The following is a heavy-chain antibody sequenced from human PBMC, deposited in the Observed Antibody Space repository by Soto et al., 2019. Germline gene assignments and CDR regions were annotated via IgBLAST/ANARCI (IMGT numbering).Heavy chain of an antibody. CDR3: ARKVPGSTSRPDYWYFDL. J-gene: IGHJ2*01. Sequence: EVQLLESGGGLVQPGGSLRLSCAGSGFTFINYAMNWVCRAPGQGLEWVSTISGGGDAPFFADSVRGRFTISRDNSKNTVTLQMNNLGVDDTAVYFCARKVPGSTSRPDYWYFDLWGRGTLVTVSS. CDR2: ISGGGDAP. CDR1: GFTFINYA. V-gene: IGHV3-23*01. D-gene: IGHD3-10*01.